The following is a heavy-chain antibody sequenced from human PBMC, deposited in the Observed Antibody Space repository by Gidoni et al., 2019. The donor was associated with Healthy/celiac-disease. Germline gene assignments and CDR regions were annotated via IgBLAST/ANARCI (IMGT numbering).Heavy chain of an antibody. D-gene: IGHD2-21*02. Sequence: QLQLQESGPGLVKPSATLSLTCTASGGSISSSSYYWGWIRQPPGKGLEWIGSIYYSGSTYYNPSLKSRVTISVDTSKNQFTLKLSSVTAADTAVYYCARAYCGGDCYIDYWGQGTLVTVSS. CDR3: ARAYCGGDCYIDY. CDR2: IYYSGST. CDR1: GGSISSSSYY. V-gene: IGHV4-39*01. J-gene: IGHJ4*02.